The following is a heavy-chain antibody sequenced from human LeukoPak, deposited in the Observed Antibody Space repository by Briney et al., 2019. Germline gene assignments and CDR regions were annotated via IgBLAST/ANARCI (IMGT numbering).Heavy chain of an antibody. CDR3: ARDRLRFDP. CDR1: GDSISSSSSD. J-gene: IGHJ5*02. Sequence: SETLSLTCTVSGDSISSSSSDWGWLRQPPGKGLEWSGSIYYSGNTYYNTSLKSRVTISVDTSKDQFSLKLSSVTAADTAVYYCARDRLRFDPWGQGTLVTVSS. V-gene: IGHV4-39*07. CDR2: IYYSGNT.